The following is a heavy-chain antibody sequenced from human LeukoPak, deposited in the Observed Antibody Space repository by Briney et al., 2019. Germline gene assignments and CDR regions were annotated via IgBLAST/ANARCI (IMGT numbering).Heavy chain of an antibody. J-gene: IGHJ5*02. Sequence: ASVKVSCKASGYTFTGYYMHWVRQAPGQGVEWMGWINPNSGGTNYAQKFQGRVTMTRDTSISTAYMELSRLRSDDTAVYYCARVAYSSSWYGDNWFDPWGQGTLVTVSS. CDR2: INPNSGGT. D-gene: IGHD6-13*01. V-gene: IGHV1-2*02. CDR1: GYTFTGYY. CDR3: ARVAYSSSWYGDNWFDP.